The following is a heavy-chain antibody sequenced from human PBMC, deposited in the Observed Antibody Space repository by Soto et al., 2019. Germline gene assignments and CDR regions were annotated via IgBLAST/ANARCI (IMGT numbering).Heavy chain of an antibody. CDR2: ISSSGSTI. CDR3: ARGGASVTTPFDY. J-gene: IGHJ4*02. V-gene: IGHV3-11*01. D-gene: IGHD4-17*01. Sequence: QVQLVESGGGLVKPGGSLRLSCAASGFAFSDPYMSWIRQAPGKGLEWISYISSSGSTIYYADSVKGRFTISRDNAKKSLYLQMDRLTADDTAVDYCARGGASVTTPFDYWGQGTQVTVSS. CDR1: GFAFSDPY.